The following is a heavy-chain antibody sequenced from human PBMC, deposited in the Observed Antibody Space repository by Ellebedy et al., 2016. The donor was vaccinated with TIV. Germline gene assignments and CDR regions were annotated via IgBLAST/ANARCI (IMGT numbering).Heavy chain of an antibody. CDR2: IHYTGRT. J-gene: IGHJ5*02. CDR3: ASGRWRPGPGS. Sequence: MPSETLSLTCTVSGGSIRGFYWRWILPPPGKGLEWSGYIHYTGRTNYHTSLKSRVTISVDTSKNQFSLKLSSVTAADTAVYYCASGRWRPGPGSWGQGTRGTVSS. D-gene: IGHD5-24*01. CDR1: GGSIRGFY. V-gene: IGHV4-59*01.